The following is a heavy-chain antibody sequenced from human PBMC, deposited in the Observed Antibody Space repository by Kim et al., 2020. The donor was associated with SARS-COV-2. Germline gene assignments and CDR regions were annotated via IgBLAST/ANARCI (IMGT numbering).Heavy chain of an antibody. Sequence: GGSLRLSCKTSGFVFSNYAMMWVRQTPEKGLEWVATIDGPTTNTHYPDSVKGRFTISRDNSQSTVYLHMSSLRAEDTAIYYCATGVQSHFDYWGQGSRVT. CDR1: GFVFSNYA. J-gene: IGHJ4*02. CDR3: ATGVQSHFDY. D-gene: IGHD1-1*01. CDR2: IDGPTTNT. V-gene: IGHV3-23*01.